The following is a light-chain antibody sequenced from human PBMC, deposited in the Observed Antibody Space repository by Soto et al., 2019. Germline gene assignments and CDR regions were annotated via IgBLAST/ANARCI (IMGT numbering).Light chain of an antibody. Sequence: EIVMTQSPATLSVSPGERATLSCRASQSVSSNLAWYQQKPGQAPRLLIYGASTRATGIPARFSGSGSGTEFTLTISSLQSEDFAVYYCQQYNNWPPMYPFCKGTKLEIK. CDR2: GAS. CDR1: QSVSSN. J-gene: IGKJ2*01. V-gene: IGKV3-15*01. CDR3: QQYNNWPPMYP.